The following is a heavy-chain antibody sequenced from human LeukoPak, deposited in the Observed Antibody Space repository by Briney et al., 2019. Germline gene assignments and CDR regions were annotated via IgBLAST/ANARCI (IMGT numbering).Heavy chain of an antibody. CDR2: ISYDGSNK. Sequence: PGGSLRLSCAASGFTFSSYAMHWVRQAPAKGLAGVAVISYDGSNKYYADSVKGRFTISRDNSKNTLYLQMNSLRAEDTAVYYCAKTFYYYDSSGYYPDYWGQGTLVTVSS. CDR3: AKTFYYYDSSGYYPDY. J-gene: IGHJ4*02. CDR1: GFTFSSYA. V-gene: IGHV3-30-3*02. D-gene: IGHD3-22*01.